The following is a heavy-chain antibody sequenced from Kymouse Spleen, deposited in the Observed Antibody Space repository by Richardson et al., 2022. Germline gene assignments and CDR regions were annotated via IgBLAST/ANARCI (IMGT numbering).Heavy chain of an antibody. CDR3: AREGMVRGVITYYYYYGMDV. J-gene: IGHJ6*02. D-gene: IGHD3-10*01. CDR1: GDSVSSNSAA. CDR2: TYYRSKWYN. Sequence: QVQLQQSGPGLVKPSQTLSLTCAISGDSVSSNSAAWNWIRQSPSRGLEWLGRTYYRSKWYNDYAVSVKSRITINPDTSKNQFSLQLNSVTPEDTAVYYCAREGMVRGVITYYYYYGMDVWGQGTTVTVSS. V-gene: IGHV6-1*01.